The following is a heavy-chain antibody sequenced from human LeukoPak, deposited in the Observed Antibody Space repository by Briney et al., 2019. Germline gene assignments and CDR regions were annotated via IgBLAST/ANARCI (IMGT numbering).Heavy chain of an antibody. D-gene: IGHD3-3*01. V-gene: IGHV3-7*03. CDR1: GFTLSSRW. J-gene: IGHJ4*02. CDR3: ATYDSWSGYNIAY. CDR2: INRDGSEK. Sequence: GGSLRLSCVVSGFTLSSRWIMWVRQAPGKGLEWMTNINRDGSEKNYVDSVKGRFTITRDNAENSLYLQMNSLKVEDTAIYYCATYDSWSGYNIAYWGQGTLVTVSS.